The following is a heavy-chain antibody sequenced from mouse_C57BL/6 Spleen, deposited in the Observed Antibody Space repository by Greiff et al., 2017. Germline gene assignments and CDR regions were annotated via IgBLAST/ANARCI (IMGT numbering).Heavy chain of an antibody. CDR2: ISSGSSTI. V-gene: IGHV5-17*01. CDR1: GFTFSDYG. Sequence: EVQLVESGGGLVKPGGSLKLSCAASGFTFSDYGMHWVRQAPEKGLEWVAYISSGSSTIYYADTVKGRFTIARDNAKNTLFLQMTSLRSEDTAMYYCARRESTTGQRAMDYWGQGTSVTVSS. J-gene: IGHJ4*01. CDR3: ARRESTTGQRAMDY. D-gene: IGHD1-1*01.